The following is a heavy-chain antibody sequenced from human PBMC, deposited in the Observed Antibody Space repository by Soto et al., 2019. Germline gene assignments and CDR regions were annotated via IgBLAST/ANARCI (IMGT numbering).Heavy chain of an antibody. J-gene: IGHJ6*02. Sequence: QVQLQESGPRLVKPSETLSLTCTVSGDSVRSNSYYWSWIRQPPGKGLEWIGYIYYSGSTNYNPSLTSRVSVALETFNNHFSLRLTSVTAADTAVYYCARSWKQPWGGMDVWGPGTTVTVSS. CDR2: IYYSGST. CDR3: ARSWKQPWGGMDV. D-gene: IGHD6-13*01. V-gene: IGHV4-61*01. CDR1: GDSVRSNSYY.